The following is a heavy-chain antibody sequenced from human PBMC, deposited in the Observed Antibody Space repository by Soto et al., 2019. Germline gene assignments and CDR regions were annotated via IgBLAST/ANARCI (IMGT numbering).Heavy chain of an antibody. J-gene: IGHJ3*02. D-gene: IGHD2-2*02. Sequence: EVQLVESGGGLVQPGGSLRLSCAASGFTFSDHYMDWVRQAPGKGLEWVGRTRNKANSYTTEYAASVKGRFTISRDDSKNSMYSEMNSLKTEDTAVYYCARATGYCSSTRCYTKRDAFDIWGQGTMVTVSS. V-gene: IGHV3-72*01. CDR2: TRNKANSYTT. CDR3: ARATGYCSSTRCYTKRDAFDI. CDR1: GFTFSDHY.